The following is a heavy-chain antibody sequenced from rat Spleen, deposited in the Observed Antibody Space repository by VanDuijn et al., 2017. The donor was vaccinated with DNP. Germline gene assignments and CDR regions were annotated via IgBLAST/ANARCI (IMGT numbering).Heavy chain of an antibody. CDR1: GFTFSNYG. CDR3: ARLGLSDYFDY. V-gene: IGHV5S13*01. Sequence: EVQLVGSGGGLVQSGGSLKISCAASGFTFSNYGMAWVRQAPKKGLEWVTSINANGGSTSYRDSVKGRFTISRDNAKSSLYLQMDSLRAEDTATYYCARLGLSDYFDYWGQGVMVTVSS. J-gene: IGHJ2*01. CDR2: INANGGST. D-gene: IGHD4-6*01.